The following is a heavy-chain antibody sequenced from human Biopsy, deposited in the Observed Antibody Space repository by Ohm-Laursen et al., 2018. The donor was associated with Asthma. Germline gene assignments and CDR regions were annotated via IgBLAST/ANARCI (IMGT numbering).Heavy chain of an antibody. CDR1: GGTFNTYV. J-gene: IGHJ4*02. Sequence: SVKVSCKSLGGTFNTYVIGWVRQAPGQGLEWMGGLTSVFGTTTYPQKFQDRVTITADDSTSTVYMELSSLRSEDTAVYYCARKAGSCISRTCYSLDFWGQGTLVTVSS. CDR2: LTSVFGTT. V-gene: IGHV1-69*13. CDR3: ARKAGSCISRTCYSLDF. D-gene: IGHD2-2*01.